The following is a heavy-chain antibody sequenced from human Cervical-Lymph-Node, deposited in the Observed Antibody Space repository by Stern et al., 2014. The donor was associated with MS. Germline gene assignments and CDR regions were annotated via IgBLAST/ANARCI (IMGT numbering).Heavy chain of an antibody. J-gene: IGHJ6*02. CDR1: GYTLTELS. CDR3: ATDRDDFRSGYSAPTKGYGLDV. Sequence: VQLVQSGAEVKKPGASVKVSCKVSGYTLTELSMHWVRQAPGKGLEWMGGFDPGDGETIYAQKFQGRVTMTEDTSTDTAYMELSSLRSEDTAVYYCATDRDDFRSGYSAPTKGYGLDVWGQGTTVTVTS. D-gene: IGHD3-3*01. CDR2: FDPGDGET. V-gene: IGHV1-24*01.